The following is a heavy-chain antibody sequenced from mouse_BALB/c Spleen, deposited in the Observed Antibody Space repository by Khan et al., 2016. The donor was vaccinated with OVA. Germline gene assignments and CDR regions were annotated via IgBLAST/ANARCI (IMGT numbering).Heavy chain of an antibody. J-gene: IGHJ4*01. V-gene: IGHV1-9*01. Sequence: QVQLQQSGAELMKPGASVKISCKTTGYTFSNYWIEWIKQRPGHGLEWIGEILPGRGNINYNEKFKGKATFTADTSSNIAYMKINSLTSEGSAVDYCARGAGTSYGMDYWGQGTSVTVSS. CDR1: GYTFSNYW. D-gene: IGHD4-1*01. CDR3: ARGAGTSYGMDY. CDR2: ILPGRGNI.